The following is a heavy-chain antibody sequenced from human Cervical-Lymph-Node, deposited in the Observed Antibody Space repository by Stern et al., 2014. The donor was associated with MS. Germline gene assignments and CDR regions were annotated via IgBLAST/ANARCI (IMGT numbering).Heavy chain of an antibody. CDR3: ARDPAYDSSGYYSYFDY. Sequence: QVQLVQSGAEVKKPGASVKVSCKASGYTFTGYYMHWVRQAPGQGLEWMGRINPNSGGTNYAQKFQGRVTMTRDTSISTAYMELSRLRSDDTAVYYSARDPAYDSSGYYSYFDYWGQGTLVTVSS. CDR1: GYTFTGYY. V-gene: IGHV1-2*06. D-gene: IGHD3-22*01. J-gene: IGHJ4*02. CDR2: INPNSGGT.